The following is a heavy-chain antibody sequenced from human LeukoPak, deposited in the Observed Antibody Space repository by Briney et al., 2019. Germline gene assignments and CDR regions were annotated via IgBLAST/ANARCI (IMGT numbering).Heavy chain of an antibody. CDR2: IYYSGST. J-gene: IGHJ6*02. V-gene: IGHV4-59*01. CDR1: GGSISSYY. D-gene: IGHD2-21*02. Sequence: PSETLSLTCTVSGGSISSYYWSWIRQPPGKGLEWIGYIYYSGSTNYNPSLKSRVTISVDTSKNQFSLKLSSVTAADTAVYYCARAGHIVVVTAPPYYYGMDVWGQGTTVTVSS. CDR3: ARAGHIVVVTAPPYYYGMDV.